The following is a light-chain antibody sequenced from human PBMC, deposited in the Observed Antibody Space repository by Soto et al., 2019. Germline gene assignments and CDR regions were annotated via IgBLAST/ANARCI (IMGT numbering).Light chain of an antibody. CDR3: QQYNSYSIN. CDR2: AAS. V-gene: IGKV1D-8*03. J-gene: IGKJ5*01. CDR1: QGIISY. Sequence: VIWMTQSPSLLSASTLYIVTISFRMSQGIISYLAWYQQKPGKAPELLIYAASTLQSGVPSRFSGSGSGTDFTLTISSLQPDDFATYYCQQYNSYSINFGQGTRLEIK.